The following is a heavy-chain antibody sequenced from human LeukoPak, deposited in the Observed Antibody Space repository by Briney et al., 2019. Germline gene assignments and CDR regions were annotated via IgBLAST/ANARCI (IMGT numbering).Heavy chain of an antibody. CDR3: ARTMYSSGWFFDY. Sequence: ASVKVSCKASGYTFTGYYMHWVRQAPGQGLEWMGGIIPIFGTANYAQKFQGRVTITTDESTSTAYMELSSLRSEDTAVYYCARTMYSSGWFFDYWGQGTLVTVSS. D-gene: IGHD6-19*01. J-gene: IGHJ4*02. CDR2: IIPIFGTA. CDR1: GYTFTGYY. V-gene: IGHV1-69*05.